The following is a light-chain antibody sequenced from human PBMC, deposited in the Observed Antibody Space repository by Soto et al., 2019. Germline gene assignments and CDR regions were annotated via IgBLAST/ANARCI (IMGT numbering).Light chain of an antibody. CDR3: QQYYSTLT. CDR2: WAS. J-gene: IGKJ4*01. CDR1: QSVSSSNNKNY. V-gene: IGKV4-1*01. Sequence: EIVLTQSPATLSLSPGERATLSCRASQSVSSSNNKNYLAWYQQKPGQPPKLLIYWASTRESGVPDRFSGSGSGTDFTLTISSLQAEDVAVYYCQQYYSTLTFGGGTKVEIK.